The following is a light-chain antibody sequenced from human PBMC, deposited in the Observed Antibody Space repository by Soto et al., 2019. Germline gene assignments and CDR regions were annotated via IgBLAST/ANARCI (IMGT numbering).Light chain of an antibody. V-gene: IGKV1-33*01. CDR1: QSISSY. CDR2: AAS. J-gene: IGKJ3*01. Sequence: IRMTQSPSSLSASLGDRVTITCRASQSISSYLNWYQQKPGKAPKLLIYAASSLQSGVPSRFSGSGSGTDFTFTISSLQPEDIATYYCQQYDNLPLTFGPGTKVDI. CDR3: QQYDNLPLT.